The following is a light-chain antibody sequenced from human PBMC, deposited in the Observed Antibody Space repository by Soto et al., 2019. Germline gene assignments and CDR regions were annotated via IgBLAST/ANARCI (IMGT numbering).Light chain of an antibody. V-gene: IGKV3-20*01. J-gene: IGKJ1*01. CDR2: GAS. CDR1: QSVSSSY. CDR3: QQYGSSPRT. Sequence: EIVLTRSPGTLSLSPGEIATLSCSARQSVSSSYLAWYQQKPGQSPRLLIYGASSKATGIPDRFSGSGSGTDFTLIISRLEPEDFAVYYCQQYGSSPRTFGQGTKVDIK.